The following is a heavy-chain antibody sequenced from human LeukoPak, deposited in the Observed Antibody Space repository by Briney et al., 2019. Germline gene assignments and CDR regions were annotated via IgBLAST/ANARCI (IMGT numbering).Heavy chain of an antibody. J-gene: IGHJ6*03. CDR3: AREILGNIVVVPAARGYYYYMDV. CDR1: GGSMSTYY. CDR2: IYYSGRT. Sequence: SETLSLTCTVSGGSMSTYYWSWIRQPPGKGLEWIGYIYYSGRTNYNPSLKSRVTISVDTSKNQFSLKVSSVTAADTAVYYCAREILGNIVVVPAARGYYYYMDVRGKGTTVTISS. V-gene: IGHV4-59*12. D-gene: IGHD2-2*01.